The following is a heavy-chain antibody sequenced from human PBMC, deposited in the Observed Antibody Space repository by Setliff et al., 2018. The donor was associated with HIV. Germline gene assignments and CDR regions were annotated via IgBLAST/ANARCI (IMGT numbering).Heavy chain of an antibody. V-gene: IGHV1-3*01. CDR1: GYTFKSYD. D-gene: IGHD5-12*01. CDR2: INAGNGNR. Sequence: GASVKVSCKTSGYTFKSYDINWVRQAPGQRPEWMARINAGNGNREYSPKFQGRVTITADTSASTMYMELSSLRSEDTAVYYCARVGNNWLKFFDHWGQGTLVTVSS. J-gene: IGHJ4*02. CDR3: ARVGNNWLKFFDH.